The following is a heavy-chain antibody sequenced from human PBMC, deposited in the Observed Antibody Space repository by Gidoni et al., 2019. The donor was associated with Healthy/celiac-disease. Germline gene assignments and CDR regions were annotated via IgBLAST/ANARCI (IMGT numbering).Heavy chain of an antibody. Sequence: EVQLVESGGGLVQPGGSLRLSCAASGFTFSSYWMSWVRQAPEKGLEWVANIKQDGSEKYYVDSVKGRFTISRDNAKNSLYLQMNSLRAEDTAVYYCARITYSSSFGYWGQGTLVTVSS. J-gene: IGHJ4*02. CDR1: GFTFSSYW. CDR2: IKQDGSEK. D-gene: IGHD6-6*01. CDR3: ARITYSSSFGY. V-gene: IGHV3-7*01.